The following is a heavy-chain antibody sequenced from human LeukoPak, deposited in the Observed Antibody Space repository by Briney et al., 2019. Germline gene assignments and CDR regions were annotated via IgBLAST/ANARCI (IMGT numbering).Heavy chain of an antibody. CDR1: GFTFSSYS. J-gene: IGHJ4*02. V-gene: IGHV3-21*01. D-gene: IGHD1-26*01. Sequence: PGGSLRLSCAASGFTFSSYSMNWVRQAPGKGLEWVSSISSSSSYIYYADSVKGRLTISRDNAKNSLYLQMNSLRAEDTAVYYCAIGATTLLPLIDYWGQGTLVTVSS. CDR2: ISSSSSYI. CDR3: AIGATTLLPLIDY.